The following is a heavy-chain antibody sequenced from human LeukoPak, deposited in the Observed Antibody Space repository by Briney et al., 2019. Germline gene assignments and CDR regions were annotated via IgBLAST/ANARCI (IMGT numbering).Heavy chain of an antibody. CDR2: ISSSGGST. Sequence: GGSLRLSCSASAFTFSNYAMHWVRQAPGKGLEYVSAISSSGGSTYYADSVKGRFTISRDNSKNTLYLQMSSLRAEDTAVYYCARDSYYDFWSGFRGNFDYWGQGTLVTVSS. CDR3: ARDSYYDFWSGFRGNFDY. J-gene: IGHJ4*02. D-gene: IGHD3-3*01. CDR1: AFTFSNYA. V-gene: IGHV3-64D*06.